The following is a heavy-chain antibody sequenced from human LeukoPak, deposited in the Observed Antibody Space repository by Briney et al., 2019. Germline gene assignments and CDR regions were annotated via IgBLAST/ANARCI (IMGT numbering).Heavy chain of an antibody. D-gene: IGHD1-14*01. Sequence: SETLSLSCTVSGGSISSSSYYWGWIRQPPGKGLEWIGSIYYSGSTYYNPSLKSRVTISVDTSKNQFSLKLSSVTAADTAVYYCARERSRNQHFFYWGQGTLVTVSS. CDR3: ARERSRNQHFFY. V-gene: IGHV4-39*02. J-gene: IGHJ4*02. CDR2: IYYSGST. CDR1: GGSISSSSYY.